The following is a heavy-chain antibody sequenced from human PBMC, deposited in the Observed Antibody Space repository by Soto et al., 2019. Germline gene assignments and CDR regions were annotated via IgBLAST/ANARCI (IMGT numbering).Heavy chain of an antibody. CDR3: ARIVGATTAGGGAFDI. D-gene: IGHD1-26*01. Sequence: QVQLVQSGAEVKKPGSSVKVSCKASGGTFSSYAISWVRQAPGQGLEWMGGIIPIFGTAHYAQKFQGRVTITADESTSTAYMELSSLRSEDTAVYYCARIVGATTAGGGAFDIWGQGTMVTVSS. V-gene: IGHV1-69*01. J-gene: IGHJ3*02. CDR1: GGTFSSYA. CDR2: IIPIFGTA.